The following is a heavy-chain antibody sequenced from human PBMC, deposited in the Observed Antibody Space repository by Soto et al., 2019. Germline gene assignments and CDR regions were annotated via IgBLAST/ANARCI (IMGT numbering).Heavy chain of an antibody. CDR2: IYSGGTT. CDR1: GFTVTSNY. CDR3: ARGFDFGAYRGAFDI. V-gene: IGHV3-66*01. J-gene: IGHJ3*02. Sequence: GGSLRLSCAASGFTVTSNYMSWIRQSPAKGLEWVSVIYSGGTTYHADSVKGRVTVSRDNSKNTLNLQMNSLRAEDTAVYFCARGFDFGAYRGAFDIWGQGTLVTVSS. D-gene: IGHD4-17*01.